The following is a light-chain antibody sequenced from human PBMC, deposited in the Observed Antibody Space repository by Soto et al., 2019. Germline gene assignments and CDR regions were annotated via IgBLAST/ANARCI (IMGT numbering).Light chain of an antibody. V-gene: IGLV1-40*01. Sequence: QSVLTQPPSVSGAPGQRVSISCTGRSSNIGAGYGVHWYQQLPGAAPKLLIYVNDNRPSGVPDRFSGSKSGASASLAITGLQAEDEDDYYCQSYDSSLSVVFGGGTKLTVL. CDR1: SSNIGAGYG. J-gene: IGLJ3*02. CDR3: QSYDSSLSVV. CDR2: VND.